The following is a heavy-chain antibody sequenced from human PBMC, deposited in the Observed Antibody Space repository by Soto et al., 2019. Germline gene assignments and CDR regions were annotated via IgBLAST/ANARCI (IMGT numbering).Heavy chain of an antibody. D-gene: IGHD3-10*01. Sequence: PSETLSLTCAVYGGSFSGYYWSWIRQPPGKGLEWIGEINHSGSTNYNPSLKSRVTISVDTSKNQFSLKLSSVTAADTAVYYCARARYYYGSGSYYGMDVWGQGNTVTVSS. CDR1: GGSFSGYY. J-gene: IGHJ6*02. V-gene: IGHV4-34*01. CDR2: INHSGST. CDR3: ARARYYYGSGSYYGMDV.